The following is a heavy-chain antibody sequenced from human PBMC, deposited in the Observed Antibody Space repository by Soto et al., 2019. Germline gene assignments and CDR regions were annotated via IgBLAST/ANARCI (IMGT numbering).Heavy chain of an antibody. CDR3: ASPSHWNDVVGMDV. Sequence: SVKVSCKASGGTFSSYAISWVRQAPGQGLEWMGGIIPIFGTANYAQKFQGRVTITADESTSTAYTELSSLRSEDTAVSYCASPSHWNDVVGMDVWGQGTTVTVSS. D-gene: IGHD1-1*01. CDR1: GGTFSSYA. V-gene: IGHV1-69*13. J-gene: IGHJ6*02. CDR2: IIPIFGTA.